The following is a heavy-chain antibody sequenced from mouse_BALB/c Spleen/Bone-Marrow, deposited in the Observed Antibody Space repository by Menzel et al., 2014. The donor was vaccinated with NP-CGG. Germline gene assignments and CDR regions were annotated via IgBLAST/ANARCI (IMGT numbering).Heavy chain of an antibody. Sequence: VQLQQSGAELVKPGASVKLSCTASGFNIKDTYMHWVKQRPEQGLEWIGRIDPANGNTKYDPKFQGKATITADTSSNTAYLQLSSLTSEDTAVYYCAPYYCGSNSFAYWGQGTPVTVSA. J-gene: IGHJ3*01. CDR1: GFNIKDTY. D-gene: IGHD1-1*01. CDR3: APYYCGSNSFAY. V-gene: IGHV14-3*02. CDR2: IDPANGNT.